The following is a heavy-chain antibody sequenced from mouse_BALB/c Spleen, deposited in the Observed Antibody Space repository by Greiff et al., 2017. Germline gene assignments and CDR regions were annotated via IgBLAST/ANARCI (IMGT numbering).Heavy chain of an antibody. CDR2: IYPGNGDT. V-gene: IGHV1-12*01. CDR1: GYTFTSYN. J-gene: IGHJ2*01. CDR3: ARWVTEFDY. D-gene: IGHD2-1*01. Sequence: QVQLKQPGAELVKPGASVKMSCKASGYTFTSYNMHWVKQTPGQGLEWIGAIYPGNGDTSYNQKFKGKATLTADKSSSTAYMQLSSLTSEDSAVYYCARWVTEFDYWGQGTTLTVSS.